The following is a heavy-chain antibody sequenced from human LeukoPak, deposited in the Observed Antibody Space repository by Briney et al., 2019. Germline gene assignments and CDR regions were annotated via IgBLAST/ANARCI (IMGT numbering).Heavy chain of an antibody. Sequence: ASVKVSCKASGGTFSSYAISWVRQAPGQGLEWMGGIIPIFGTANYAQKFQGRVTITADKSTSTAYMELSSLRSEDTAVYYCARGSRDGYNVFDYWGQGTLVTVSS. J-gene: IGHJ4*02. V-gene: IGHV1-69*06. CDR1: GGTFSSYA. CDR3: ARGSRDGYNVFDY. D-gene: IGHD5-24*01. CDR2: IIPIFGTA.